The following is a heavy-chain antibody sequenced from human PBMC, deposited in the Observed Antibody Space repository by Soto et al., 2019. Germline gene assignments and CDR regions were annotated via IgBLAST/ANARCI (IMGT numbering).Heavy chain of an antibody. Sequence: QVQLQESGPGLVKPSQTLSLTCTVSAGSIRSGDYYWTWIRQPPGKGLEWIGYIDHSGSACYNPSLKSRATISIDTSNNQFSLKMTSVTAADTAVYYCAGELGTFYFDHWGQGTLVTVSS. CDR1: AGSIRSGDYY. CDR3: AGELGTFYFDH. CDR2: IDHSGSA. V-gene: IGHV4-30-4*01. J-gene: IGHJ4*02. D-gene: IGHD7-27*01.